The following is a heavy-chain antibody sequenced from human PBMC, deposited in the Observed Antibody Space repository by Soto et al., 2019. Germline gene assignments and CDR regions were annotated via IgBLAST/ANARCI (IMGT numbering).Heavy chain of an antibody. CDR3: AREPNSIDY. V-gene: IGHV3-7*01. CDR2: IKQDGSEK. D-gene: IGHD2-15*01. J-gene: IGHJ4*02. CDR1: RFTFSNYW. Sequence: EVQLVESGGGLVQPGGSLRLSCAASRFTFSNYWMSWVRQAPGKGLEWVANIKQDGSEKYYVDSVKGRFTISRDNAKNSLYLQMNGLRAEDTAVYYCAREPNSIDYWGQGTRVTVSS.